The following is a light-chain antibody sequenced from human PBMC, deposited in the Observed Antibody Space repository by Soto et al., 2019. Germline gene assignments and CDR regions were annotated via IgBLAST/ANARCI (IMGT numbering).Light chain of an antibody. V-gene: IGKV1-5*03. Sequence: DIPMTQSPSTLSASVGDRVTITCRASQSISSWLAWYQQKPGEAPKLLIYKASSLESGVPSRFSGSGAGTEFTLTISSLQPDDFANYYCQQYNSSPITFGGGTKVEIK. J-gene: IGKJ4*01. CDR1: QSISSW. CDR2: KAS. CDR3: QQYNSSPIT.